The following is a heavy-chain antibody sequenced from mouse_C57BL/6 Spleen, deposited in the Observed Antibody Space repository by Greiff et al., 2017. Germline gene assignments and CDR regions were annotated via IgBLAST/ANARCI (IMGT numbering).Heavy chain of an antibody. V-gene: IGHV1-26*01. CDR2: INPNNGGT. CDR3: ARSSYGYDGAMDY. CDR1: GYTFTDYY. D-gene: IGHD2-2*01. J-gene: IGHJ4*01. Sequence: VQLQQSGPELVKPGASVKISCKASGYTFTDYYMNWVKQSHGKSLEWIGDINPNNGGTSYNQKFKGKATLTVDKSSSTAYMELRSLTSEDSAVYYCARSSYGYDGAMDYWGQGTSVTVSS.